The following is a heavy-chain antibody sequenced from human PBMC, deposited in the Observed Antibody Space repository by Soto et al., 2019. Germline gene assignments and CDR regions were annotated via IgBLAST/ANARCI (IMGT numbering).Heavy chain of an antibody. Sequence: ASVKVSCKASGYTFTSYYMHWVRQAPGQGLEWMGIINPSGGSTSYAQKFQGRVTMTRDTSTSTVYMELSSLRSEDTAVYYCARAYYYDSSGYPIPYYYYGMDVWGQGTTVTVSS. V-gene: IGHV1-46*01. CDR2: INPSGGST. J-gene: IGHJ6*02. D-gene: IGHD3-22*01. CDR1: GYTFTSYY. CDR3: ARAYYYDSSGYPIPYYYYGMDV.